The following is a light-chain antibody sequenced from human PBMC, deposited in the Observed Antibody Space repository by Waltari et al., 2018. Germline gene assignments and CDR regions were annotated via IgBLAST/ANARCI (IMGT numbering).Light chain of an antibody. V-gene: IGKV1-5*03. Sequence: DIQMTQSPSTLSASVGDRVTITCRASQSISNWLAWYQQRPGKAPKLLIYKASSLESGVPSRFSGSGSATEFTLTITSLQPDDFATYYCQLYNSDSYTFGQGTKLEIK. CDR2: KAS. CDR3: QLYNSDSYT. CDR1: QSISNW. J-gene: IGKJ2*01.